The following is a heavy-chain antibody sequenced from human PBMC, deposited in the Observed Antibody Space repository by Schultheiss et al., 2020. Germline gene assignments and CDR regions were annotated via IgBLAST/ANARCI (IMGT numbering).Heavy chain of an antibody. CDR2: IFYSGST. Sequence: SETLSLTCTVSGGSFRTYYWSWVRQPPGKGLEWIGYIFYSGSTNYNLSLKSRVNISIDTSKKQFSLKLSSVTAADTAVYYCARLGAEGSGVVIPYYFDYWGKGTLVTVSS. J-gene: IGHJ4*02. CDR3: ARLGAEGSGVVIPYYFDY. D-gene: IGHD3-3*01. CDR1: GGSFRTYY. V-gene: IGHV4-59*08.